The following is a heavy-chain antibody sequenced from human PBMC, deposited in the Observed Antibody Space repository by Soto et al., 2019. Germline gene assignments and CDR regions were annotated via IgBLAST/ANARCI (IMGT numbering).Heavy chain of an antibody. D-gene: IGHD1-1*01. Sequence: GGSLRLSCAASGFTFSDYEMNWVRQAPGKGLEWVSFISGSGATINYADSVKGRFTVSRDNAKNSLFLQMNGLRAEDTAVYYCARKAGNDYGDDYWGQGTLVTV. CDR3: ARKAGNDYGDDY. J-gene: IGHJ4*02. V-gene: IGHV3-48*03. CDR1: GFTFSDYE. CDR2: ISGSGATI.